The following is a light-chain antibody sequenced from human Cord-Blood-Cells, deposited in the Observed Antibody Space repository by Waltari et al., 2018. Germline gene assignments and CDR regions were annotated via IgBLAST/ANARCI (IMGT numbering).Light chain of an antibody. CDR2: GAS. J-gene: IGKJ4*01. CDR1: QSVSSSY. Sequence: EIVFTQYPGTLSLSPGERATLSCKASQSVSSSYLAWYQQKPGQAPRLLIYGASSRATGIPDRFSGSGSGTDFTLTISRLEPEDFAVYDCQQYGSSLLTFGGGTKVEIK. V-gene: IGKV3-20*01. CDR3: QQYGSSLLT.